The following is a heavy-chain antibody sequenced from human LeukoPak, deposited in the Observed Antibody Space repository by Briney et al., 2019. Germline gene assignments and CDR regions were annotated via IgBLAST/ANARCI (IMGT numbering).Heavy chain of an antibody. J-gene: IGHJ4*02. CDR1: GGTFTSYT. CDR3: ARVGLGYFDY. D-gene: IGHD6-19*01. V-gene: IGHV1-69*02. CDR2: IIPILGIA. Sequence: SVKVSCKASGGTFTSYTISWGRQAPGQGLEWMGRIIPILGIANYAQKFQGRVTITADKSTSTAYMELSSLRSEDTAVYYCARVGLGYFDYWGQGTLVTVSS.